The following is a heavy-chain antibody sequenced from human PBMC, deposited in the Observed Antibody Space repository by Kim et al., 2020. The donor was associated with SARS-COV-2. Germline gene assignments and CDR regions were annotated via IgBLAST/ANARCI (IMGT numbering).Heavy chain of an antibody. CDR3: ARDGGTTVTTHWSLGDV. CDR2: IYYSGST. Sequence: SETLSLTCTVSGGSISSSSYYWGWIRQPPGKGLEWIGSIYYSGSTYYNPSLKSRVTISVDTSKNQFSLKLSSVTAADTAAYYCARDGGTTVTTHWSLGDVWGQGTTVTVSS. D-gene: IGHD4-17*01. CDR1: GGSISSSSYY. V-gene: IGHV4-39*07. J-gene: IGHJ6*02.